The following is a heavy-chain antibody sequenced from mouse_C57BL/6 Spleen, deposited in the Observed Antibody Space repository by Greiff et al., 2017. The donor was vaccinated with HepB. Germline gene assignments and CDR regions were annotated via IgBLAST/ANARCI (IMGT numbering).Heavy chain of an antibody. CDR2: INPYNGGT. CDR1: GYTFTDYY. D-gene: IGHD1-1*01. CDR3: ARGVYYGSSYYAMDY. V-gene: IGHV1-19*01. Sequence: EVQLQQSGPVLVKPGASVKMSCKASGYTFTDYYMNWVKQSHGKSLEWIGVINPYNGGTSYNQKFKGKATLTVDKSSSTAYMELNSLTSEDSAVYYCARGVYYGSSYYAMDYWGQGTSVTVSS. J-gene: IGHJ4*01.